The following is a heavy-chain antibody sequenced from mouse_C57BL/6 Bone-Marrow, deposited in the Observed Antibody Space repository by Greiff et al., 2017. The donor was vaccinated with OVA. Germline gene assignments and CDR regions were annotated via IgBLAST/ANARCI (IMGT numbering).Heavy chain of an antibody. CDR3: DYKFLYYYAMDY. CDR2: INPNNGGT. D-gene: IGHD2-4*01. Sequence: EVQLQQSGPELVKPGASVKISCKASGYTFTDYYMNWVKQSHGKSLEWIGDINPNNGGTSYNQKFKGKATLTVDKSSSTAYMELRSLTSEDSAVSPYDYKFLYYYAMDYWGQGTSVTVSS. V-gene: IGHV1-26*01. CDR1: GYTFTDYY. J-gene: IGHJ4*01.